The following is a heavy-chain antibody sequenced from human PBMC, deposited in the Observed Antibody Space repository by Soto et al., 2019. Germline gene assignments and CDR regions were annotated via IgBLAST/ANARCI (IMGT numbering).Heavy chain of an antibody. Sequence: LSLTCTVSGGSISSSSYYWSWIRQAPGKGLEWVSYISSSSSYTNYADSVKGRFTISRDNAKNSLYLQMNSLRAEDTAVYYCARDHHRYSGYDYVDYWGQGTLVTVSS. J-gene: IGHJ4*02. CDR1: GGSISSSSYY. V-gene: IGHV3-11*05. CDR3: ARDHHRYSGYDYVDY. D-gene: IGHD5-12*01. CDR2: ISSSSSYT.